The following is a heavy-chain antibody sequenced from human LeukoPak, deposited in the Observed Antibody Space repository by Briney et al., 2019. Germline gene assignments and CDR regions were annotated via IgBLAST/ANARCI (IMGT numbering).Heavy chain of an antibody. Sequence: GGSLRLSCAASGFTFSNYAMSWVRQAPGKGLEWVSGMTGSGGSSYYADSVKGRFTISGDNAKNALYLQMNSLRADDTALYYCAKMKGQRLNDYCMDVWGKGTTVTVSS. CDR3: AKMKGQRLNDYCMDV. CDR2: MTGSGGSS. V-gene: IGHV3-23*01. CDR1: GFTFSNYA. J-gene: IGHJ6*03.